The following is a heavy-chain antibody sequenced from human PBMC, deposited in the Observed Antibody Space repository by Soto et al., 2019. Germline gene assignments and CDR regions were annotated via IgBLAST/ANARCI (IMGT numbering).Heavy chain of an antibody. CDR1: GFTFSDYS. Sequence: GSLRLSCAASGFTFSDYSMHWVRQAPGKGLEWVAIISFDGSNEHYADSVQGRFTISRDNSENTLYLQMNSLRADDTAVYYCARPAATVIFYSGMDVWGQGTTVTVSS. V-gene: IGHV3-30-3*01. CDR2: ISFDGSNE. CDR3: ARPAATVIFYSGMDV. D-gene: IGHD4-17*01. J-gene: IGHJ6*02.